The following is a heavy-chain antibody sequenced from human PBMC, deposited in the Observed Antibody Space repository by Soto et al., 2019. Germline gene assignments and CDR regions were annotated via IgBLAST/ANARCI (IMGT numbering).Heavy chain of an antibody. CDR3: ARDLGSPDAFDI. CDR2: ISSSGDTI. D-gene: IGHD6-19*01. J-gene: IGHJ3*02. CDR1: GFTFSSYE. V-gene: IGHV3-48*03. Sequence: GGSLRLSXAASGFTFSSYEMNWVRQAPGKGRGWVSYISSSGDTIHYADSVKGRFTISRDNDKNSLYLQMNSLRAEDTAIYYCARDLGSPDAFDIWGQGTMVTVSS.